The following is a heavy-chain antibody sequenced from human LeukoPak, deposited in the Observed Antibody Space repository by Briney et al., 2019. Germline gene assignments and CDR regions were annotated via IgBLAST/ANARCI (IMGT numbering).Heavy chain of an antibody. CDR2: MNPSSGNT. J-gene: IGHJ4*02. V-gene: IGHV1-8*01. CDR1: GYTFTSYD. D-gene: IGHD2-2*01. CDR3: ASSRGSTSSDYFDY. Sequence: ASVKVSCKASGYTFTSYDINWVRQATGQGLEWMGWMNPSSGNTGYAQKFQGRVTMTRNTSISTAYMELSSLRSEDTAVYYCASSRGSTSSDYFDYWGQGTLVTVSS.